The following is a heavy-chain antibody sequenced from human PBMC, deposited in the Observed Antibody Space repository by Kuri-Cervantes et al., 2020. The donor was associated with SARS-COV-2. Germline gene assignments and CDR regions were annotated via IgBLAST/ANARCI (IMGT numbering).Heavy chain of an antibody. CDR2: VHHSGST. V-gene: IGHV4-38-2*02. CDR1: GDSISTGYY. J-gene: IGHJ4*02. Sequence: SETLSPTCSVSGDSISTGYYWNWIRQSPEKGLEWIGSVHHSGSTYYNPSLKGRVTISVDTSKNQFSLKLSSVTAADTAVYYCARDDPWSPTKFDYWGQGILVTVSS. CDR3: ARDDPWSPTKFDY. D-gene: IGHD3-3*01.